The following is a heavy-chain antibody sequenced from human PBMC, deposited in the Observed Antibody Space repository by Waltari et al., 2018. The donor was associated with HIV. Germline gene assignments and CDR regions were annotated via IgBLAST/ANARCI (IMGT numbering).Heavy chain of an antibody. D-gene: IGHD2-15*01. V-gene: IGHV3-21*02. J-gene: IGHJ3*02. CDR2: RSSRIDLA. CDR1: GFTFSSYT. CDR3: ARNQFCSGGSCRDAFDI. Sequence: EVQLVESGGDLVKPGGSLRLSCVGSGFTFSSYTMNWVRRAPGKGLDCVSARSSRIDLAFYTDSVKGRFTISRDNSKNSLFLQMNNLRADDTAVYYCARNQFCSGGSCRDAFDIWGQGAAVSVSA.